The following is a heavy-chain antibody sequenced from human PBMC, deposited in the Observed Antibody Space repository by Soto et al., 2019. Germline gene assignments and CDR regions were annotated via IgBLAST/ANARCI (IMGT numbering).Heavy chain of an antibody. CDR1: GFTFSSYA. CDR2: ISGSGGST. Sequence: EVQLLESGGGLVQPGGSLRLSCAASGFTFSSYAMSWVRQPPGKGLEWVSAISGSGGSTYYADSVKGRFTISRDNSKNTLYLQMNSLRAEDTAVYYCAKNVWGITIFGGMDVWGQGTTVTVSS. CDR3: AKNVWGITIFGGMDV. V-gene: IGHV3-23*01. D-gene: IGHD3-9*01. J-gene: IGHJ6*02.